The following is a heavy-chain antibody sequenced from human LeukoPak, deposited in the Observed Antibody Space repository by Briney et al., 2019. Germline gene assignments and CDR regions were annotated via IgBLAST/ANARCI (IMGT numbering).Heavy chain of an antibody. CDR2: IYTSGST. CDR1: YGSISSYY. Sequence: PSETLSLTCTVSYGSISSYYWSWIRQPAGKGLEWIGRIYTSGSTNYNPSLKSRVTMSVDTSKNQFSLKLSSVTAADTAVYYCARERDYSSSWYYFDYWGQGTLVTVSS. D-gene: IGHD6-13*01. J-gene: IGHJ4*02. CDR3: ARERDYSSSWYYFDY. V-gene: IGHV4-4*07.